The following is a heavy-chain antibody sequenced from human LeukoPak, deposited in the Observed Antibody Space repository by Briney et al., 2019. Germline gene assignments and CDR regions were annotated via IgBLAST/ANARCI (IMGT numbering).Heavy chain of an antibody. J-gene: IGHJ6*02. D-gene: IGHD3-10*01. V-gene: IGHV4-61*02. Sequence: TLSLTCTVSSGSISSGSYYWSRIRQPAGKGLEWIGRIYTSGSTNYNPSLKSRVTISVDTSKNQFSLKLSSVTAADTAVYYCARESVLLWFGEFPGGMDVWGQGTTVTVSS. CDR3: ARESVLLWFGEFPGGMDV. CDR2: IYTSGST. CDR1: SGSISSGSYY.